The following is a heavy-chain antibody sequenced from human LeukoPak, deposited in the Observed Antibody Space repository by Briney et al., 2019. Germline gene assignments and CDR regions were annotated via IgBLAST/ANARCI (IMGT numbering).Heavy chain of an antibody. CDR3: ARGGPRRYNWNDGSWFDP. CDR1: GGSISSGDYY. Sequence: SETLSLTCTVSGGSISSGDYYWSWIRQPPGKGLEWIGYIYYSGSTYYNPSLKSRVTISVDTSKNQFSLKLSSVTATDTAVYYCARGGPRRYNWNDGSWFDPWGQGTLVTVSS. CDR2: IYYSGST. J-gene: IGHJ5*02. V-gene: IGHV4-30-4*01. D-gene: IGHD1-20*01.